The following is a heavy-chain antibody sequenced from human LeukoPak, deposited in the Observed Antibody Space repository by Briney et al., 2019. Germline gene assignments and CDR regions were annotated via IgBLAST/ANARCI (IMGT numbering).Heavy chain of an antibody. D-gene: IGHD2-2*01. J-gene: IGHJ4*02. CDR3: TKGQPMFDY. V-gene: IGHV3-23*01. CDR2: ITASGAGT. Sequence: GGSLRLSCAASGFTFSSYAMSWVRQAPGRGLEWVSAITASGAGTYYADSVKGRFTISRDNSKNALYLQMNSLRAEDTAVYYCTKGQPMFDYWGQGTLVTVSS. CDR1: GFTFSSYA.